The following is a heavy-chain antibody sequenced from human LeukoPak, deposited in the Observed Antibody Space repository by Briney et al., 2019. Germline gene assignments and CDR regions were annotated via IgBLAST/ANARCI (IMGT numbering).Heavy chain of an antibody. CDR2: IFYSGST. J-gene: IGHJ4*02. V-gene: IGHV4-31*03. CDR3: ARDHYYGSGSYFFDY. D-gene: IGHD3-10*01. Sequence: SQTLSLTCTVSGGSISSGGYYWSWIRQHPGKGLEWIGYIFYSGSTYYNPSLQSRVTISVDTSKNQFSLQLSSVTAADTAVYYCARDHYYGSGSYFFDYWGQGTLVTVSS. CDR1: GGSISSGGYY.